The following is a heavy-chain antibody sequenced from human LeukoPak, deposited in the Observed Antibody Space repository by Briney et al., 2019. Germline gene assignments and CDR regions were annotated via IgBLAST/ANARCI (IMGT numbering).Heavy chain of an antibody. D-gene: IGHD3-3*01. CDR1: GGSISSYY. CDR2: IYYSGST. Sequence: PSETLSLTCTVSGGSISSYYWCWIRQPPGKGLEWIGYIYYSGSTNYNPSLKSRVTISVDTSKNQFSLKLSSVTAADTAIYYCARQNDFRLDYWGQGTLVTVSS. V-gene: IGHV4-59*01. CDR3: ARQNDFRLDY. J-gene: IGHJ4*02.